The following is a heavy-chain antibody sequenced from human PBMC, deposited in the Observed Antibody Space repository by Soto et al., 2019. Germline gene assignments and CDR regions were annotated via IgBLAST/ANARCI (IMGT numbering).Heavy chain of an antibody. D-gene: IGHD3-16*01. V-gene: IGHV4-34*01. CDR3: VRIRYQLPSSVLWLDP. CDR2: INHVGGT. J-gene: IGHJ5*02. CDR1: GGFLSESY. Sequence: PWEALALTCSVYGGFLSESYWTWIRQPPGKWLEWIGEINHVGGTNYNPSLKSRVTMSVDTSQSQFSLRLISVTAADTAMYFCVRIRYQLPSSVLWLDPWGQGTPVTVSS.